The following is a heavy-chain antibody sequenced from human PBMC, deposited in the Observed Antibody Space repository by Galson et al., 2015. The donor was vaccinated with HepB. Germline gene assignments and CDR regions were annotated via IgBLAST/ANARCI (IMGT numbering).Heavy chain of an antibody. J-gene: IGHJ4*02. CDR1: GFTFSDYY. Sequence: SLRLSCAASGFTFSDYYMSWIRQVPGKGLEWVSYIHGSSSYKKYADSVKGRFTISRDNAKNSLYLQMNSLRVEDTAVYYCARAIGYSYGYAYWGQGTLVTVSS. CDR2: IHGSSSYK. CDR3: ARAIGYSYGYAY. V-gene: IGHV3-11*05. D-gene: IGHD5-18*01.